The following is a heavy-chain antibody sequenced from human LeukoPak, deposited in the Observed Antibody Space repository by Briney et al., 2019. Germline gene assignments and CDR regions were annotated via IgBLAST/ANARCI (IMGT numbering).Heavy chain of an antibody. CDR1: GITLSSYD. CDR3: ATEPRRLGDLLTI. J-gene: IGHJ3*02. CDR2: ISYDGSNK. D-gene: IGHD3-16*01. V-gene: IGHV3-30*14. Sequence: GRSLRLSCAASGITLSSYDMHWVRQAPGKALEWVAVISYDGSNKDYADSVKGRFTISRDSSKNTLYLQMNSLRAEDTAVYYCATEPRRLGDLLTIWGQGTMVTVSS.